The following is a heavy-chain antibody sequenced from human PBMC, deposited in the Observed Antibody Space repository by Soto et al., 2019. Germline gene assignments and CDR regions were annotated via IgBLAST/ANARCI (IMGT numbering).Heavy chain of an antibody. J-gene: IGHJ5*02. CDR1: GGSFSGYY. CDR3: ARQDRVVVEGRWFDP. Sequence: SETLSLTCAVYGGSFSGYYWSWIRQPPGKGLEWIGEINHSGSTNYNPSLKSRVTISVDTSKNQFSLNLTSVTAADTAVYYCARQDRVVVEGRWFDPWGQGTLVTVSS. V-gene: IGHV4-34*01. D-gene: IGHD2-15*01. CDR2: INHSGST.